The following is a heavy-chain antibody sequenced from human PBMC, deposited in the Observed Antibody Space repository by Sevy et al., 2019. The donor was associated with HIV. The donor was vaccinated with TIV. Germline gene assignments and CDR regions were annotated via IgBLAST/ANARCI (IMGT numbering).Heavy chain of an antibody. J-gene: IGHJ4*02. D-gene: IGHD5-12*01. CDR1: GYTFTSYY. Sequence: ASVKVSCKASGYTFTSYYMHWVRQSPGQGLEWMVIINPSGGSTSYAQKFQGRVTLTRDTSTSTVYMELSSLRSEDTAVYYCARVSGLSGYDFDFDYWGLGTLVTVSS. CDR2: INPSGGST. V-gene: IGHV1-46*03. CDR3: ARVSGLSGYDFDFDY.